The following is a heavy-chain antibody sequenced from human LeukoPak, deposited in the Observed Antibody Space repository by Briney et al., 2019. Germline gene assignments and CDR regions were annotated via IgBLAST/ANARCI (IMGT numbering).Heavy chain of an antibody. V-gene: IGHV3-23*01. CDR2: ISSSADST. D-gene: IGHD4-23*01. J-gene: IGHJ4*02. CDR1: GFTFSSYA. CDR3: AKPLEKYIYGGNFDY. Sequence: PGGSLRLSCEASGFTFSSYAMSWVRQAPGKGLAWVSVISSSADSTYYADSVKGRFTISRDNSKNTLFRQMNSLRAEDTAVYYCAKPLEKYIYGGNFDYWGQGILATVSS.